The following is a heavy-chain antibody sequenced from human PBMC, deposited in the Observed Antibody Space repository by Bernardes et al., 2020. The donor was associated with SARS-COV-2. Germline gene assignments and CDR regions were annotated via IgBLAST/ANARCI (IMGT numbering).Heavy chain of an antibody. CDR3: ARGGSGNTYGFGDY. V-gene: IGHV3-74*01. J-gene: IGHJ4*02. CDR2: ISPDGSSI. D-gene: IGHD5-18*01. CDR1: GFTFNDYW. Sequence: GGSLRLSCAASGFTFNDYWMHWVRQAPGKGLVWVSRISPDGSSISYADPVKGRFTISRDNAKNTVYLQMNRLRVEDTAVYYCARGGSGNTYGFGDYCGQGTLLTVSS.